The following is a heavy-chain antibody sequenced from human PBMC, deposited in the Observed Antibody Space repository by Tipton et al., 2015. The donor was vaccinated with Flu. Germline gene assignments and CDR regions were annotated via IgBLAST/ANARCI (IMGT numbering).Heavy chain of an antibody. CDR1: GDSISSDYY. V-gene: IGHV4-38-2*01. Sequence: TLSLTCAVSGDSISSDYYWAWIRQFPGKGLERIGTVARTGDAIYNPSLKSRVTLSVDTSKNQFSLKMESVTATDMAVYYCARRDYSNYVSDPKSWFDPWGQGTLVAVSS. CDR2: VARTGDA. D-gene: IGHD4-11*01. CDR3: ARRDYSNYVSDPKSWFDP. J-gene: IGHJ5*02.